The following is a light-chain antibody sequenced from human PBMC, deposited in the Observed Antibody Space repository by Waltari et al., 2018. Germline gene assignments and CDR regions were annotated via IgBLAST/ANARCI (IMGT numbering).Light chain of an antibody. J-gene: IGLJ2*01. V-gene: IGLV4-69*01. CDR1: SGHSSYT. CDR2: VNSDGSH. CDR3: QTWGTGIHVV. Sequence: QLVLTQSPSASASLGASVTLTRTLSSGHSSYTIAWHQQQPEKGPRYLMNVNSDGSHSTGDGIPDRFSVSSSGAERYLTISSLQSEDEADYYCQTWGTGIHVVFGGGTKLTVL.